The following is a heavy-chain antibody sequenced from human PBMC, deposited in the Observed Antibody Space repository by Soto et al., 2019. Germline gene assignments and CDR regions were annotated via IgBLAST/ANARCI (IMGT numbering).Heavy chain of an antibody. Sequence: SETLSLTCTVSGGSISSYYWSWIRQPPGKGLEWIGYIYYSGSTNYNPSLKSRVTISVDTSKNQFSLKLSSVTAADTAVYYCARGEIAVAGTNFDYWGQGTLVTVSS. CDR2: IYYSGST. CDR3: ARGEIAVAGTNFDY. J-gene: IGHJ4*02. V-gene: IGHV4-59*01. CDR1: GGSISSYY. D-gene: IGHD6-19*01.